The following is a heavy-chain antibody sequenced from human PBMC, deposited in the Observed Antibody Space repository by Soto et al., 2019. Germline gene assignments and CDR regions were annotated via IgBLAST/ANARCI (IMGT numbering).Heavy chain of an antibody. CDR2: IYHSGST. J-gene: IGHJ4*02. Sequence: SETLSLTCAVSGGSISRSNWWSWVRQPPGKGLEWIGEIYHSGSTNYNSSLKSRVTISVDKSKNQFSLKLSSVTAADTAVYYCARRTYGSGSYYFDYWGQGTLVTVSS. D-gene: IGHD3-10*01. CDR3: ARRTYGSGSYYFDY. V-gene: IGHV4-4*02. CDR1: GGSISRSNW.